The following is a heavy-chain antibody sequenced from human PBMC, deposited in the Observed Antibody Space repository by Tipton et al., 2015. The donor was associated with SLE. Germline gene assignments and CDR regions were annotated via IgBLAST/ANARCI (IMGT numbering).Heavy chain of an antibody. V-gene: IGHV4-30-4*01. J-gene: IGHJ3*02. CDR1: GGSISSGDYH. Sequence: TLSLTCTVSGGSISSGDYHWSWIRQPPGKGLEWIGSIYYSGGTYYNASLQSRVTISLDPSKNQFSLQLSSVTAADTAVYYCARDISSWFDAFDIWGQGTMVTVSS. CDR2: IYYSGGT. D-gene: IGHD6-13*01. CDR3: ARDISSWFDAFDI.